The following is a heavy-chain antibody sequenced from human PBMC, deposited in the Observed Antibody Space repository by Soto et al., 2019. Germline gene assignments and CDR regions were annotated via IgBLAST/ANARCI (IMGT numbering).Heavy chain of an antibody. V-gene: IGHV1-69*01. CDR2: IIPIFGTA. CDR1: GGTFSSYA. CDR3: ARSRVTYYYDRSAFDI. J-gene: IGHJ3*02. D-gene: IGHD3-22*01. Sequence: QVQLVQSGAEVKKPGSSVKVSCTASGGTFSSYAISWVRQAPEQGLEWMGGIIPIFGTANYAQKFQGRVTITADESTSTAYMELSSLRSEDTAVYYCARSRVTYYYDRSAFDIWGQGTMVTVSS.